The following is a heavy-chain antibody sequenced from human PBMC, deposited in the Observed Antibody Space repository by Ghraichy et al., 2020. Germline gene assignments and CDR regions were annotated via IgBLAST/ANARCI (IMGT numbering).Heavy chain of an antibody. CDR2: IYYSGRS. CDR1: GGSMSSSSYY. J-gene: IGHJ5*02. V-gene: IGHV4-39*01. CDR3: ARPLPNTVAGTNWFDP. D-gene: IGHD6-19*01. Sequence: SETLSLTCTVSGGSMSSSSYYWGWIRQPPGKGLEWIGSIYYSGRSYYNPSLKSRATISVDTSKNQFSLKLSSLIAADTAVYYCARPLPNTVAGTNWFDPWGQGTLVIVSS.